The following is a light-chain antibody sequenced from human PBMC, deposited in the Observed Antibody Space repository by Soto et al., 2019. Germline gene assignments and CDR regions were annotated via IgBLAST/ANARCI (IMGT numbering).Light chain of an antibody. CDR2: SAS. CDR1: QSISSY. J-gene: IGKJ2*01. V-gene: IGKV1-39*01. Sequence: DIQMTQSPSSLSASVGDRVTITCRASQSISSYLNWYQQKPGKAPKLLIYSASSLQSGVPSRFSVSGSGTDFTLTISSLQPEDFATYYCQQSYSTPPENTFGQGTKLEIK. CDR3: QQSYSTPPENT.